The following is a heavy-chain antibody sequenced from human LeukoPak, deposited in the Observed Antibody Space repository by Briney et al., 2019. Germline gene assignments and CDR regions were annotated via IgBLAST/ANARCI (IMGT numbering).Heavy chain of an antibody. D-gene: IGHD6-6*01. Sequence: SETLSLTCTVSGGSISTYYWSWTRRPPGKRLEWIAYIHASGPTNYNPSLKSRITISVDTSKNQFSLKLSSVTAADTAVYYCARHDAGIAARPFDNWGQGTLVTVSS. CDR2: IHASGPT. CDR1: GGSISTYY. V-gene: IGHV4-4*09. CDR3: ARHDAGIAARPFDN. J-gene: IGHJ4*02.